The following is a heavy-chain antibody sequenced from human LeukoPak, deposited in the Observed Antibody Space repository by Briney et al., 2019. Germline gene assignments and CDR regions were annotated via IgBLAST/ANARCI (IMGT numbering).Heavy chain of an antibody. CDR2: ISAYNGDT. D-gene: IGHD2/OR15-2a*01. Sequence: ASVKVSCKASGGTFSSYAISWVRQAPGQGLEWMGWISAYNGDTNHAQKVQGRVTLTTDTSTSTAYMDLKSLRSDDTALYYCARGKIGDAFDIWGQGTMVTVSS. V-gene: IGHV1-18*01. CDR1: GGTFSSYA. CDR3: ARGKIGDAFDI. J-gene: IGHJ3*02.